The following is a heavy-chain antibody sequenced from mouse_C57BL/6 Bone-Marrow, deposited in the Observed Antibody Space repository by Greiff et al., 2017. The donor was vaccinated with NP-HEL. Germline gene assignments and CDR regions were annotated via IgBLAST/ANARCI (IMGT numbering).Heavy chain of an antibody. V-gene: IGHV6-3*01. J-gene: IGHJ3*01. CDR1: GFTFSNYW. Sequence: EVKVVESGGGLVQPGGSMKLSCVASGFTFSNYWMHWVRQSPEQGLEWVAQISLNSDNYASNYAVSVKGRFTISRSDSKSSIYLQMNNLRAEDAGIYYCTEGYYGSRAWFAYWGQGTLVTVSA. CDR2: ISLNSDNYAS. CDR3: TEGYYGSRAWFAY. D-gene: IGHD1-1*01.